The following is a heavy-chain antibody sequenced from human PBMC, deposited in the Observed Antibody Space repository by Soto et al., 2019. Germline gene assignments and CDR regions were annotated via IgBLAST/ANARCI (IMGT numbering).Heavy chain of an antibody. Sequence: GGSLRLSCAASGFTFSSYDMHWVRQATGKGLEWVSAIGTAGDTYYPGSVKGRFTISRENAKNSLYLQMNSLRAEDTAVYYCARDIRRWYSSSWPGLDVWGQGTTVTVSS. CDR2: IGTAGDT. CDR1: GFTFSSYD. CDR3: ARDIRRWYSSSWPGLDV. D-gene: IGHD6-13*01. J-gene: IGHJ6*02. V-gene: IGHV3-13*01.